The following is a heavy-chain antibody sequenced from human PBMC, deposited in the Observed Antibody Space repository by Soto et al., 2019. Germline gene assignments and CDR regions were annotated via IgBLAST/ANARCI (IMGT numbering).Heavy chain of an antibody. CDR3: ARASGSHRPFDY. CDR1: GGSISSGDYY. Sequence: SETLSLTCTVSGGSISSGDYYWSWIRQPPGKGLEWIGYIYYSGSTYYNPSLKSRVTISVDTSKNQFSLKLSSVTAADTAVYYCARASGSHRPFDYWGQGTLVTVSS. CDR2: IYYSGST. J-gene: IGHJ4*02. V-gene: IGHV4-30-4*01. D-gene: IGHD3-10*01.